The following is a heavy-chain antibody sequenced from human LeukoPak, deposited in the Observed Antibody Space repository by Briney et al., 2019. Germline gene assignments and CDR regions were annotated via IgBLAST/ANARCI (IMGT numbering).Heavy chain of an antibody. CDR1: GFTFSSYS. CDR3: ARDLMSSGWYSRLDYYYYMDV. CDR2: ISSSSSYI. V-gene: IGHV3-21*01. Sequence: GGSLRLSCAASGFTFSSYSMNWVRQAPGKGLEWVSSISSSSSYIYYADSVKGRFTISRDKAKNSLYLQMNSLRAEDTAVYYCARDLMSSGWYSRLDYYYYMDVWGKGTTVTVSS. J-gene: IGHJ6*03. D-gene: IGHD6-19*01.